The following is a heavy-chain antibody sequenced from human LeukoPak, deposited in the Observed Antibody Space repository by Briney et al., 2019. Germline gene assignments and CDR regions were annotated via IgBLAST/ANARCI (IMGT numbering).Heavy chain of an antibody. CDR1: GFTFRSYA. CDR2: ITDSGGNT. Sequence: GGSLRLSCAASGFTFRSYAMSWVRQAPGKGLEWVSVITDSGGNTFYADSVKGRFTISRDNFKNTLYLQMNSLSAEDSAIYYCAKLWRGSYPRYFDYWGQGALVTVSS. V-gene: IGHV3-23*01. CDR3: AKLWRGSYPRYFDY. D-gene: IGHD1-26*01. J-gene: IGHJ4*02.